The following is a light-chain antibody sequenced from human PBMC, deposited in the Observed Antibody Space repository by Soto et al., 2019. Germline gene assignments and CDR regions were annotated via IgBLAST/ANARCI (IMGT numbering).Light chain of an antibody. CDR3: QQYKGFSRT. CDR2: DVS. V-gene: IGKV1-5*01. CDR1: QSLSGW. J-gene: IGKJ1*01. Sequence: DIQMTQSPSTLSASVGDRVTITCRASQSLSGWLAWYQQKPGKAPKLLIYDVSNLESGVPSRFSGSGSGTEFTLTISSLQPDDFATDYCQQYKGFSRTFGQGTRVEI.